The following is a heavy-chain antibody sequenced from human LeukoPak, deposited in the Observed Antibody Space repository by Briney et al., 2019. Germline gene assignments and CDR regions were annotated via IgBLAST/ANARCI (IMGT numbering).Heavy chain of an antibody. Sequence: SETLSLTCTISRGSISTYYWSWIRQPSGKGLEWIGYISTSESTNYNPSLKSRITISVDTSKNQFSLNLSSVTAAGTAVYYCARRRTTGTSGYFDYWGQGTLVTVSS. CDR3: ARRRTTGTSGYFDY. CDR2: ISTSEST. J-gene: IGHJ4*02. CDR1: RGSISTYY. D-gene: IGHD1-1*01. V-gene: IGHV4-4*09.